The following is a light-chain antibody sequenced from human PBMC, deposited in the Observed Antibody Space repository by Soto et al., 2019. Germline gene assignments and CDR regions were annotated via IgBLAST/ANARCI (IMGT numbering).Light chain of an antibody. CDR1: KLGDKY. CDR3: QAWDSSTANVV. J-gene: IGLJ2*01. Sequence: SYELTQPPSVSVSPGQTASITCSGNKLGDKYACWYQRKPGQSPVLVICQDSKRPSGIPERFSGSNSGNTATLTISGTQAMDEADYYCQAWDSSTANVVFGGGTKLTVL. CDR2: QDS. V-gene: IGLV3-1*01.